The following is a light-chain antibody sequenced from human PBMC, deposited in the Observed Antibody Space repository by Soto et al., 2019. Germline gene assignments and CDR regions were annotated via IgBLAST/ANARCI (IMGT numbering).Light chain of an antibody. CDR1: QSVASNN. J-gene: IGKJ1*01. CDR3: QQYGSSPRT. V-gene: IGKV3-20*01. Sequence: EIVLTQSPGTLSLSPGERATLSCRASQSVASNNLAWYQQKPGQSPRLLIYGASSRARGIPDRFTGSGLGTDFILTISRLEPEDFAVYYCQQYGSSPRTFGQGTRVEIK. CDR2: GAS.